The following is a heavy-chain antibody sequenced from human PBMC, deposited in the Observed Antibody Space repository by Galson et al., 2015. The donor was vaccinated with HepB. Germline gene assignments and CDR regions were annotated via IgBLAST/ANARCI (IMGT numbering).Heavy chain of an antibody. J-gene: IGHJ3*02. Sequence: SVKVSCKASGYTFNNYAIHWVRQAPGQGLEWMGWINTNTGNPTFAQGFTGRFVFSLDTSVNTAYLQISSLKTEDSGVYYCARGEVGLVATDAFDMWGQGTMVTVSS. D-gene: IGHD5-12*01. V-gene: IGHV7-4-1*02. CDR3: ARGEVGLVATDAFDM. CDR1: GYTFNNYA. CDR2: INTNTGNP.